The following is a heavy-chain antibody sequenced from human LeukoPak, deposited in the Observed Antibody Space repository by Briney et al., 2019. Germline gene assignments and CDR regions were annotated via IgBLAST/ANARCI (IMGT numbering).Heavy chain of an antibody. V-gene: IGHV4-39*01. J-gene: IGHJ4*02. CDR3: ARRYGVIAAPFDY. CDR1: GGSISSSSYY. D-gene: IGHD6-13*01. CDR2: IYYSGST. Sequence: PSETLSLTYTVSGGSISSSSYYWGWIRQPPGKGLEWIGSIYYSGSTYYNPSLKSRVTISVDTSKNQFSLKLSSVTAADTAVYYCARRYGVIAAPFDYWGQGTLVTVSS.